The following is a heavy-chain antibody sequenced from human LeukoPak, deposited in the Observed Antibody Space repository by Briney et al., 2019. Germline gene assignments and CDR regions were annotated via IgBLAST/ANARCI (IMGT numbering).Heavy chain of an antibody. V-gene: IGHV3-30*18. D-gene: IGHD1-26*01. CDR2: ISFDGSNQ. J-gene: IGHJ4*02. CDR1: GFTFSSYG. CDR3: AKPPEVGASVGYFDY. Sequence: QAGGSLRLSCAASGFTFSSYGMHWVRQAPGKGLEWVALISFDGSNQYYADSVKGRFTISRDNSKNTLYLQMNSLRAEDTAVYYCAKPPEVGASVGYFDYWGQGPLVTVSS.